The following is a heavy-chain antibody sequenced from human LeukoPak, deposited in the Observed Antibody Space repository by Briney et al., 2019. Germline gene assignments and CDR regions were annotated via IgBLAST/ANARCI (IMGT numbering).Heavy chain of an antibody. D-gene: IGHD3-3*01. Sequence: TGGSLRLSCAASGFTFSNAWMSWVRQAPGKGLEWVGRIKSKTDGGTTDYAAPVKGRFTISRDDSKNTLYLQMNSLKTEDTAVYYCTTDFWSGYAYYYYMDVWGKGTTVTVSS. CDR2: IKSKTDGGTT. V-gene: IGHV3-15*01. J-gene: IGHJ6*03. CDR3: TTDFWSGYAYYYYMDV. CDR1: GFTFSNAW.